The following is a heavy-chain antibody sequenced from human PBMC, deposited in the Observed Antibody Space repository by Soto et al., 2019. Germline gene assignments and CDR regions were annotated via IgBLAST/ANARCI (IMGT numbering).Heavy chain of an antibody. CDR2: ISNNGSNK. D-gene: IGHD1-26*01. J-gene: IGHJ4*02. CDR1: GFTFSSYS. Sequence: GGSLSLSCAASGFTFSSYSMNWVRQAPGKGLEWVAFISNNGSNKYYADSVKGRFTISKDNSQTTVYLQMNSLRAEDSAVYYCTRDPYGGSRYYFDSWGQGTLVTVSS. CDR3: TRDPYGGSRYYFDS. V-gene: IGHV3-33*08.